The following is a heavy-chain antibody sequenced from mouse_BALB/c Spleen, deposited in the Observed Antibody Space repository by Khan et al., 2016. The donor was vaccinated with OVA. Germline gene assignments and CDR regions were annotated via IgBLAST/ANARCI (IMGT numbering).Heavy chain of an antibody. J-gene: IGHJ3*01. V-gene: IGHV1S81*02. CDR1: GYTFTAYY. Sequence: QIQLVQSGAELVKPGASVKLSCKASGYTFTAYYMYWVKQRPGQGLEWIGEINPSNGGANFNEKFKSKATLTVEKSSSTAYMQLSSLTSEDSAVYYCTRSGYGSFVYWGQGTLVTVSA. D-gene: IGHD2-2*01. CDR3: TRSGYGSFVY. CDR2: INPSNGGA.